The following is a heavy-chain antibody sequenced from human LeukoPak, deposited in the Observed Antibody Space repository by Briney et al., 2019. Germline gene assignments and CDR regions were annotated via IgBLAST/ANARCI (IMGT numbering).Heavy chain of an antibody. D-gene: IGHD6-19*01. J-gene: IGHJ4*02. CDR1: GFTFSTYG. CDR3: ASIKGGFSSGWFDY. Sequence: GRSLRLSCEASGFTFSTYGMHWVRQAPGKGLEWVAVIWYDGSNKYYADSVKGRFTISRDNSKNTLYLQMNSLRAEDTAVYYCASIKGGFSSGWFDYWGQGTLVTVSS. CDR2: IWYDGSNK. V-gene: IGHV3-33*08.